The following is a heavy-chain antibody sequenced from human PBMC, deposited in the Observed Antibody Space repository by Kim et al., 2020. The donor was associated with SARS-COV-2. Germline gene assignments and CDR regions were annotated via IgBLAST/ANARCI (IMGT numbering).Heavy chain of an antibody. CDR2: ISGSSNSI. CDR3: ARDLAQTNHDPWLGELRSYAVYGMDV. J-gene: IGHJ6*02. V-gene: IGHV3-48*04. D-gene: IGHD3-10*01. CDR1: GFTFSSYN. Sequence: GGSLRLSCAASGFTFSSYNMNCVRQAPGKGLEWVSYISGSSNSIYYADSVKGRFTISRDNAKNSLYLQLNSLRAEDTAVYYCARDLAQTNHDPWLGELRSYAVYGMDVWGQGTTVTVSS.